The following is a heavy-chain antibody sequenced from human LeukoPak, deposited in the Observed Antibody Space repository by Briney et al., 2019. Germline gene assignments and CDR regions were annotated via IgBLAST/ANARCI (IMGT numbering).Heavy chain of an antibody. CDR3: ARARVVVVAAPDFDY. Sequence: ASVKVPCKASGYTFTSYGISWVRQAPGQGLEWMGWISAYNGNTNYAQKLQGRVTMTTDTSTSTAYMELRSLRSDDTAVYYCARARVVVVAAPDFDYWGQGTLVTVSS. CDR2: ISAYNGNT. D-gene: IGHD2-15*01. J-gene: IGHJ4*02. CDR1: GYTFTSYG. V-gene: IGHV1-18*01.